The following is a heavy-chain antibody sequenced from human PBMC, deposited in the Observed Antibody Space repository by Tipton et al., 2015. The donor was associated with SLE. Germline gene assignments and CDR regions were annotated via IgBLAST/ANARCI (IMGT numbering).Heavy chain of an antibody. D-gene: IGHD4-17*01. J-gene: IGHJ4*02. V-gene: IGHV3-53*05. CDR1: GFTVSSSY. Sequence: SLRLSCAASGFTVSSSYMSWVRQAPGKGLEWVSIIYNGGNTYYADSVKGRFTISRDNSKNTLFLQMNSLRPEDTAVYYYARGYGDLGHWGQGTLVTVSS. CDR2: IYNGGNT. CDR3: ARGYGDLGH.